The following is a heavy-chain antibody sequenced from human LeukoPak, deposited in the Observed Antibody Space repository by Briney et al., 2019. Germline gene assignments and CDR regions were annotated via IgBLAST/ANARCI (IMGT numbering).Heavy chain of an antibody. J-gene: IGHJ4*02. D-gene: IGHD3-3*01. CDR1: GYTFTSYA. CDR3: ARGTNYDFWSGIDY. V-gene: IGHV1-3*01. Sequence: GASVKVSCKASGYTFTSYAMHWVRQAPGQRLEWMGWINAGNGNTKYSQKLQGRVTMTTDTSTSTAYMELRSLRSDDTAVYYCARGTNYDFWSGIDYWGQGTLVTVSS. CDR2: INAGNGNT.